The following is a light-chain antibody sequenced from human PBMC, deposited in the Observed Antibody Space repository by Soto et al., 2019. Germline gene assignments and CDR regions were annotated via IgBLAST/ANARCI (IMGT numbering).Light chain of an antibody. V-gene: IGKV1-5*03. CDR3: QQYARPPFA. J-gene: IGKJ2*01. CDR2: RAS. CDR1: QNIRSS. Sequence: DIQMTQSPSTLSASVGDRVTITCRASQNIRSSLAWYQQKSGKTPKVLIHRASSLKSGVPSRFSGSGSGTEFTLTISRLEPEDFAVYYCQQYARPPFAFGQGTKVEIK.